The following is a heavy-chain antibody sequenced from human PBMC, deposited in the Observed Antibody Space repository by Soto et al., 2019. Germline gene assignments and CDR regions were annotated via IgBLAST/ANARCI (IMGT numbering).Heavy chain of an antibody. CDR1: GGSFSGYY. J-gene: IGHJ6*02. CDR2: INHSGST. D-gene: IGHD4-17*01. CDR3: ARGYGNYYYGMDV. Sequence: PSETLSLTCAVYGGSFSGYYWSWIRQPPGKGLEWIGEINHSGSTNYNPSLKSRVTISVDTSKNQFSLKLSSVTAADTAVYYCARGYGNYYYGMDVWGQGTTVTVS. V-gene: IGHV4-34*01.